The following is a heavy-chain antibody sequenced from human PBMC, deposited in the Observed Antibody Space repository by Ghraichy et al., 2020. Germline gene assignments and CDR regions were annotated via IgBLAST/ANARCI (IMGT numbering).Heavy chain of an antibody. CDR1: GGAISTYF. J-gene: IGHJ6*02. D-gene: IGHD1-26*01. CDR2: IRTTGIT. Sequence: ETLSLTCTVSGGAISTYFWTWIRQTAGKGLEWIGRIRTTGITNYNPSLKSRVTMPLDTSKRQFSLKLTSVTAADTAVYYCARDLPLLVWGQGTTVTVSS. V-gene: IGHV4-4*07. CDR3: ARDLPLLV.